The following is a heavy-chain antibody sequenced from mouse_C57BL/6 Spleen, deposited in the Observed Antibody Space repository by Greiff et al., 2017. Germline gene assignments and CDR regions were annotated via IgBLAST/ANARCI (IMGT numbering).Heavy chain of an antibody. CDR2: IWRGGSK. J-gene: IGHJ4*01. D-gene: IGHD1-1*01. CDR1: GFSLTSYG. CDR3: AKKGTVGAMDY. V-gene: IGHV2-5*01. Sequence: VQLQQSGPGLVQPSQSLSITCTVSGFSLTSYGVHWVRQSPGKGLEWLGVIWRGGSKDSNAAFMSRMSITKDNSKSQVFFKMNSLQADDTAIYYCAKKGTVGAMDYWGQGTSVTVSS.